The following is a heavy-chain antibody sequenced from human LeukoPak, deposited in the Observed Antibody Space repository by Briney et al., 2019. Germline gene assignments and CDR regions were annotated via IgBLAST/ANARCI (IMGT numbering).Heavy chain of an antibody. CDR1: GGSISSYY. J-gene: IGHJ4*02. CDR3: ARGRSDFWSGYYRFDY. D-gene: IGHD3-3*01. CDR2: IYYSGST. V-gene: IGHV4-59*01. Sequence: PSETLSLTRTVSGGSISSYYWSWIRQPPGKGLEWIGYIYYSGSTNYNPSLKSRVTISVDTSKNQFSLKLSSVTAADTAVYYCARGRSDFWSGYYRFDYWGQGTLVTVSS.